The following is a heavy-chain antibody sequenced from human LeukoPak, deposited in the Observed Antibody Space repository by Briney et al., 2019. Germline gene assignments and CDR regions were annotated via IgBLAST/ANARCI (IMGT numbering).Heavy chain of an antibody. D-gene: IGHD6-19*01. CDR3: ARSGIAVAGTGDYFDY. J-gene: IGHJ4*02. V-gene: IGHV2-70*04. CDR1: GFSLSTSGMR. Sequence: SGPTLVHPTQPLTLTCTFSGFSLSTSGMRVSWIRQPPGKALEWLARIDWDDDKFYSTSLKTRLTISKDTSKNQVVLTMTNMDPVDTATYYCARSGIAVAGTGDYFDYWGQGTLVTVSS. CDR2: IDWDDDK.